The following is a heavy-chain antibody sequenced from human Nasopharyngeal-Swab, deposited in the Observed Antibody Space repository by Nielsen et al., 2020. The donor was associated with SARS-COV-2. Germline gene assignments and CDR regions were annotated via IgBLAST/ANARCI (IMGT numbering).Heavy chain of an antibody. D-gene: IGHD1-26*01. CDR1: GFTFSSYA. CDR3: AKDLAGSQAS. J-gene: IGHJ4*02. Sequence: GESLKISWAASGFTFSSYAMSWVRQAPGKGLEWVSVIYSGGSSTYYADSVKGRFTISRDNSKNTLYLQMNSLRAEDTAVYYCAKDLAGSQASWGQGTLVTVSS. V-gene: IGHV3-23*03. CDR2: IYSGGSST.